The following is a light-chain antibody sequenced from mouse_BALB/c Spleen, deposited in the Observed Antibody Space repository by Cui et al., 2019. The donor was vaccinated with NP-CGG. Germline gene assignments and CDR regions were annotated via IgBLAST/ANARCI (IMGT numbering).Light chain of an antibody. Sequence: QAVVTQESALTTSPGETVTLTCRSSTGAVTTSNYANWVQEKPDHLFTGLIDGTNNRAPGVPARFSGSLIGDKAALTIIGAQTEDEAIYFCALWYSNHWVFGGGTKLTVL. V-gene: IGLV1*01. CDR3: ALWYSNHWV. CDR1: TGAVTTSNY. J-gene: IGLJ1*01. CDR2: GTN.